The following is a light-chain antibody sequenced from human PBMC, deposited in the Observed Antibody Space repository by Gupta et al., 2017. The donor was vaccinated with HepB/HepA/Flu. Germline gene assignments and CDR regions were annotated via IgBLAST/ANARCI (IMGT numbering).Light chain of an antibody. V-gene: IGKV3-11*01. Sequence: EIVLTQSPATLSFSPGERATLSCRASQSVTGYLAWYQQKPGQAPRLLNYDASNRATGIPARFSGSGSGTDFTLTISSLEPEDFAVYYCQQRSSWPPMCSFGQGTKLEIK. CDR2: DAS. CDR3: QQRSSWPPMCS. CDR1: QSVTGY. J-gene: IGKJ2*04.